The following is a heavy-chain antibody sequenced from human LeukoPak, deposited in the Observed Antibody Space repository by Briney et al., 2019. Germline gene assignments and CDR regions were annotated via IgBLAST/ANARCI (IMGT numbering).Heavy chain of an antibody. CDR1: GGSISSNNW. V-gene: IGHV4-4*02. J-gene: IGHJ3*02. D-gene: IGHD3-22*01. Sequence: SETLSLTCGVSGGSISSNNWWSWVRQPPGQGLEWIGEIYHSGSANYNPSLKSRVTISVDTSKNQFSLKLTSVTTADTAVYYRAGEDYFDSSGYASWRFDIWGQGTMVTVSS. CDR3: AGEDYFDSSGYASWRFDI. CDR2: IYHSGSA.